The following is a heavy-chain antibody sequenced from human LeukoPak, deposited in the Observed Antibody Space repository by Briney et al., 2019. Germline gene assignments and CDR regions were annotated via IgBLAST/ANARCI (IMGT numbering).Heavy chain of an antibody. D-gene: IGHD6-13*01. CDR1: GGSISSSSYY. J-gene: IGHJ4*02. Sequence: PSETLSLTCPVSGGSISSSSYYWGWIRQPPGRGLEWIGSIYYSGSTYYNPSLKSRVTISVDTSKNQFSPKLSSVTAADTAVYYCARHRKIAAPLDYWGQGTLVTVSS. CDR3: ARHRKIAAPLDY. CDR2: IYYSGST. V-gene: IGHV4-39*01.